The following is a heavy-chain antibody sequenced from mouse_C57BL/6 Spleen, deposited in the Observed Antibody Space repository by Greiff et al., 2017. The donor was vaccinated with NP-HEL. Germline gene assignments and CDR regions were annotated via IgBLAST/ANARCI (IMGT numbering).Heavy chain of an antibody. CDR1: GFTFSSYA. Sequence: EVQGVESGGGLVKPGGSLKLSCAASGFTFSSYAMSWVRQTPEKRLEWVATISDGGSYTYYPDNVKGRFTISRDNAKNNLYLQMSHLKSEDTAMYYCAREDGYYPFDYWGQGTTLTVSS. CDR3: AREDGYYPFDY. CDR2: ISDGGSYT. J-gene: IGHJ2*01. D-gene: IGHD2-3*01. V-gene: IGHV5-4*01.